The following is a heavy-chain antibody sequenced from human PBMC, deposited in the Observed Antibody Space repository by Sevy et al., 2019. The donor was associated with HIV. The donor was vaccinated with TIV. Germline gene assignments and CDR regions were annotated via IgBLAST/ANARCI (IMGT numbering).Heavy chain of an antibody. Sequence: GGSLRLSCAASGFTPSTYSMHWVRQAPGKGLEWVAVIGYDGSNKYYAYSVKGRFTISRDNSKNTLFLQMDSLRAEDTAVYYCARDPRMYGDYLLAYFDYWGQGTLVTVSS. CDR3: ARDPRMYGDYLLAYFDY. CDR2: IGYDGSNK. J-gene: IGHJ4*02. CDR1: GFTPSTYS. D-gene: IGHD2-8*01. V-gene: IGHV3-33*01.